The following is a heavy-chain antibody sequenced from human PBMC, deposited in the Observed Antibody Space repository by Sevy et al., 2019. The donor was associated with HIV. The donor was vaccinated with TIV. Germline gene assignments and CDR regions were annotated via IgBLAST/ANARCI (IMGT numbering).Heavy chain of an antibody. CDR1: GFTFSDAW. CDR3: TTEALDGDYGDYYYYGMDV. D-gene: IGHD4-17*01. J-gene: IGHJ6*02. CDR2: IQSKTDGGTT. V-gene: IGHV3-15*01. Sequence: GGSLRLSCAASGFTFSDAWMSWVRQAPGKGLEWVGRIQSKTDGGTTDYAAPVKGRFTISRDDSKNTLYLQMNSLKTGETAVYYCTTEALDGDYGDYYYYGMDVWGQGTSVTVSS.